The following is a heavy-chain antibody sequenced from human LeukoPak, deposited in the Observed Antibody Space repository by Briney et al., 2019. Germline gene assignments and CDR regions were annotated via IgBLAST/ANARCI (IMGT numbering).Heavy chain of an antibody. CDR3: ARSSLNSGSNPGDY. D-gene: IGHD1-26*01. CDR2: INPNSGGT. Sequence: GASVKVSCKASGYTFTGYYMHWLRQAPGQGLEWMGWINPNSGGTNYAQKFQGRVTMTRDTSISTAYMELRSLRSDDTAVYYCARSSLNSGSNPGDYWGQGTLVTVSS. CDR1: GYTFTGYY. V-gene: IGHV1-2*02. J-gene: IGHJ4*02.